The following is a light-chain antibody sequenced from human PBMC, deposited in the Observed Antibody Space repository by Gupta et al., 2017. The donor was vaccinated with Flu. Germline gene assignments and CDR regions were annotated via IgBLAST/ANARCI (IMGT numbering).Light chain of an antibody. V-gene: IGLV2-14*01. CDR2: EIS. Sequence: IPISCTGNSSDVVGYNSVSWSQPPPAKPPKLMIYEISNRPSGVSNRFSGSKPGNTASLTISGLQAEDDADYYCSSYANSSTRVFGGGTKLTVL. CDR3: SSYANSSTRV. CDR1: SSDVVGYNS. J-gene: IGLJ2*01.